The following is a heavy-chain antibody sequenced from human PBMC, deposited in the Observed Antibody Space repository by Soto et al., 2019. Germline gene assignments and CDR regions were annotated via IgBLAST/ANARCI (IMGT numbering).Heavy chain of an antibody. D-gene: IGHD5-12*01. CDR3: TQGRYPTRATPLDH. J-gene: IGHJ5*02. CDR1: GFTFDDYA. Sequence: PGVSLRLSCAASGFTFDDYAMHWVRQAPGKGLEWVSGISWDSGTIGYADSVKGRFIISRDNAKNSLFLQMSSLKVEDTALYHCTQGRYPTRATPLDHWGQGTLVTVSS. V-gene: IGHV3-9*01. CDR2: ISWDSGTI.